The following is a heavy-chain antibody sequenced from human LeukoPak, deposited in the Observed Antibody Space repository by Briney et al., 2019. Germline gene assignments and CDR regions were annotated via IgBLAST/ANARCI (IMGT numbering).Heavy chain of an antibody. V-gene: IGHV3-53*01. CDR3: ARLGMIQAYSTEDY. J-gene: IGHJ4*02. CDR1: GFTVSSNY. CDR2: TYSGGDT. Sequence: PGGSLRLSCAASGFTVSSNYMSWVRQAPGKGLEWVSVTYSGGDTYYADSVKGRLTISRDNSKNTLFLQMNSLRAEDTAVYYCARLGMIQAYSTEDYWGQGTLVTASS. D-gene: IGHD6-13*01.